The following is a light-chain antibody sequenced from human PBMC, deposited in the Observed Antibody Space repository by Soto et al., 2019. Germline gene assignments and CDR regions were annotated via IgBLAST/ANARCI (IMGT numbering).Light chain of an antibody. CDR1: NIGIKS. CDR2: DDS. V-gene: IGLV3-21*02. J-gene: IGLJ2*01. CDR3: QVWDSGSDHVV. Sequence: SYELTQPPSLSVAPGQTARFTCGGNNIGIKSVHWYQQKPGQAPVLVVYDDSDRPSGIPARVSGSNSGNTATLTISRVEAGDEADYYCQVWDSGSDHVVFGGGTKLPVL.